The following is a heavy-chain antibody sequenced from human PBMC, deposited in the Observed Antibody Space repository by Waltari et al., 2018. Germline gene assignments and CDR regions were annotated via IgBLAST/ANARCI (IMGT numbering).Heavy chain of an antibody. V-gene: IGHV4-34*01. CDR3: ATPSAAAGTRY. CDR1: GGSFSGYY. D-gene: IGHD6-13*01. J-gene: IGHJ4*02. Sequence: QVQLQQWGAGLLKPSETLSLTCAVYGGSFSGYYWSWIRQPPGKGLEWIGEINHSGRTNYNPSLKSRVTISVDTSKNQFSLKLSSVTAADTAVYYCATPSAAAGTRYWGQGTLVTVSS. CDR2: INHSGRT.